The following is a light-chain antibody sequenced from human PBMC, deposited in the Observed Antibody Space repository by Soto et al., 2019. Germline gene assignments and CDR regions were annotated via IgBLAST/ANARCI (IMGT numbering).Light chain of an antibody. CDR2: CAS. CDR1: QSVLYNANKHNY. J-gene: IGKJ1*01. Sequence: DIVMTQSPDSLAMSLGERATINCKSIQSVLYNANKHNYLAWYQQKPGQPPKLLMYCASTRESGLPDRFNGNGSGTDFTPTISRLRAEDLAVYYRQQYYNSPPTFGQGTKVQIK. V-gene: IGKV4-1*01. CDR3: QQYYNSPPT.